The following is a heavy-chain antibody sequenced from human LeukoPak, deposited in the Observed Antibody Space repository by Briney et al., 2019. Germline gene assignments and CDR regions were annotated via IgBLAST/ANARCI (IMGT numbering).Heavy chain of an antibody. CDR2: VSGSGGVT. D-gene: IGHD3-3*02. Sequence: GGSLRLSCAASGFTFSNYAMSWVRQAPGKGLEWVSGVSGSGGVTYHADSVKGRFTISRDNSKNTLHLQMNSLRAEDTAVYYCATFLAIVTARDSLYFQHWGQGTLVTVSS. J-gene: IGHJ1*01. V-gene: IGHV3-23*01. CDR3: ATFLAIVTARDSLYFQH. CDR1: GFTFSNYA.